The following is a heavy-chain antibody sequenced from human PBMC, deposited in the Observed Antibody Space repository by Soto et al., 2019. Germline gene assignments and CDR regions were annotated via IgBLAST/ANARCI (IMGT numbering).Heavy chain of an antibody. CDR2: IIPIPDKT. V-gene: IGHV1-69*08. CDR1: GGTFSTYI. J-gene: IGHJ3*01. Sequence: QVQLVQSGAEVRKPGSSVKVSCKAPGGTFSTYIISWVRQAPGQGLEWMGRIIPIPDKTNYAQKFQGRVTVTADRYTSTAYMELTSLKSEDTAVYYCARDRITTRGDAFDLWGQGTMVTVSS. D-gene: IGHD3-3*01. CDR3: ARDRITTRGDAFDL.